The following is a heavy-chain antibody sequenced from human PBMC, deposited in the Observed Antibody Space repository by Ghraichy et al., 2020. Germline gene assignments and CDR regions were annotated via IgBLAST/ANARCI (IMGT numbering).Heavy chain of an antibody. D-gene: IGHD3-22*01. CDR3: AKQRGSSGYYFDY. CDR2: ISWNSGSI. CDR1: GFTFDDYA. J-gene: IGHJ4*02. V-gene: IGHV3-9*01. Sequence: SLRLSCAASGFTFDDYAMHWVRQAPGKGLEWVSYISWNSGSIDYADSVKGRCTISRDNAKNSLYLQMNSLRAEDTALYYCAKQRGSSGYYFDYWGQGTLVIVSS.